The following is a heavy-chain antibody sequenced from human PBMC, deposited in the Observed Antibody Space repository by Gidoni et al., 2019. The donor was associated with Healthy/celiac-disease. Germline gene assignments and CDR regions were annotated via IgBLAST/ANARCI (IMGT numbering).Heavy chain of an antibody. Sequence: QVQLVQSGAEVQKPGASVKVSCKASGYTFTGYYMHWVRQAPGQGLEWMGWINPNSGGTNYAQKFQGRVTMTRDTSISTAYMELSRLRSDDTAVYYCASGSSGWYGSEYFQHWGQGTLVTVSS. D-gene: IGHD6-19*01. J-gene: IGHJ1*01. CDR1: GYTFTGYY. CDR3: ASGSSGWYGSEYFQH. CDR2: INPNSGGT. V-gene: IGHV1-2*02.